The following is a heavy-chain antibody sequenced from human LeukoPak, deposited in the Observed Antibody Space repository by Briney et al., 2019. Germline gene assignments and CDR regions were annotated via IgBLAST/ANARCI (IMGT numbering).Heavy chain of an antibody. V-gene: IGHV4-34*01. Sequence: SETLSLTCAVYGGSFSGYYWSWIRQPPGKGLEWIGEINHSGSTNYNPSLKSRVTISVDTSKNQFSLKLSSVTAADTAVCYCARGPASYFDYWGQGTLVTVSS. CDR2: INHSGST. J-gene: IGHJ4*02. CDR3: ARGPASYFDY. CDR1: GGSFSGYY.